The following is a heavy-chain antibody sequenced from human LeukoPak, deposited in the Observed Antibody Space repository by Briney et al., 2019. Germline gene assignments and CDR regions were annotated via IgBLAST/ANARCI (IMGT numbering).Heavy chain of an antibody. V-gene: IGHV3-21*01. D-gene: IGHD1-26*01. CDR3: ARDPYSGSYWDYYYYYMDL. J-gene: IGHJ6*03. Sequence: GGSLRLSCAASGFTFSTYNMNWVRQAPGKGLEWVSSITSSSSYIYYADSVKGRFTIFRDNAKNSLYLQMNSLGAEDTAVYYCARDPYSGSYWDYYYYYMDLWGQGTTVTISS. CDR2: ITSSSSYI. CDR1: GFTFSTYN.